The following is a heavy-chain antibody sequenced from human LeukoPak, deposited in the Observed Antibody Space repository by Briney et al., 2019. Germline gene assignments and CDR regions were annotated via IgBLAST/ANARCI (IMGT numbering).Heavy chain of an antibody. V-gene: IGHV3-23*01. CDR3: AKGPRTYESVWDVIN. J-gene: IGHJ4*02. D-gene: IGHD3-22*01. CDR1: EFTFSSYA. CDR2: ISGSGGST. Sequence: PGGSLRLSCAASEFTFSSYAMSWVRQAPGKGLESVSGISGSGGSTYYADSVKGRFTISRDNSKNTLYLQMNSLRAEDTAVYYCAKGPRTYESVWDVINWGQGTLVTVS.